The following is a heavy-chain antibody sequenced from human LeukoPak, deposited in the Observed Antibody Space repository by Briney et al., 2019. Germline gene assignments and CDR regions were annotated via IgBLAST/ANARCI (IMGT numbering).Heavy chain of an antibody. D-gene: IGHD3-16*01. CDR2: IYYSGST. CDR1: GGSITSSSYY. Sequence: SETLSLTCTVSGGSITSSSYYWAWIRQPPGKGLEWIGSIYYSGSTYYNPSLKSRVSISLGTAKNQFSLKLSSVTAADTAVYYCARQDWGSYYFDFWGQGTLVTVSS. CDR3: ARQDWGSYYFDF. J-gene: IGHJ4*02. V-gene: IGHV4-39*01.